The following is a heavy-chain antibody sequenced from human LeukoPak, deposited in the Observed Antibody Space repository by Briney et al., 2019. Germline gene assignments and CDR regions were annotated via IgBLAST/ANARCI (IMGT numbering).Heavy chain of an antibody. CDR1: GYTLTELS. CDR3: ATLPRNEPPDYYYYYYMDV. CDR2: FDPEDGET. V-gene: IGHV1-24*01. Sequence: ASVKVSCKVSGYTLTELSMHWVRQAPGKGLEWTGGFDPEDGETIYAQKFQGRVTMTEDTSTDTAYMELSSLRSEDTAVYYCATLPRNEPPDYYYYYYMDVWGKGTTVTVSS. D-gene: IGHD1-1*01. J-gene: IGHJ6*03.